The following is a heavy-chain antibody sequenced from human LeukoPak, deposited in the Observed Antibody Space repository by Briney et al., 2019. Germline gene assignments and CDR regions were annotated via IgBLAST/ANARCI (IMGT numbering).Heavy chain of an antibody. D-gene: IGHD3-10*01. J-gene: IGHJ1*01. CDR1: GFTFSDYY. V-gene: IGHV3-23*01. CDR3: AKAINPTYYYGSGTLRPWDLLFQH. Sequence: GGSLRLSCAASGFTFSDYYMSWIRQAPGKGLEWVSAISGSGGSTYYADSVKGRFTISRDNSKNTLYLQMNSLRAEDTAVYYCAKAINPTYYYGSGTLRPWDLLFQHWGQGTLVTVSS. CDR2: ISGSGGST.